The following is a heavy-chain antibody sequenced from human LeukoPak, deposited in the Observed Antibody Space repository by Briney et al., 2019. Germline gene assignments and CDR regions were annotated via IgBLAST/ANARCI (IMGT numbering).Heavy chain of an antibody. CDR3: ARVPYYGSGSYYNPGKYYYYYMDV. D-gene: IGHD3-10*01. V-gene: IGHV3-23*01. CDR2: ISGSGGST. CDR1: GFTFSSYA. J-gene: IGHJ6*03. Sequence: GGSLRLSCAASGFTFSSYAMSWVRQAPGKGLEWVSAISGSGGSTYYADSVKGRFTISRDNAKNSLYLQMNSLRAEDTAVYYCARVPYYGSGSYYNPGKYYYYYMDVWGKGTTVTISS.